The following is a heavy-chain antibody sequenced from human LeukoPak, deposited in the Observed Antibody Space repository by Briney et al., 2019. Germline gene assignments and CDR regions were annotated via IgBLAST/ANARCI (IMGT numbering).Heavy chain of an antibody. CDR2: IRSKAHGGTT. Sequence: GGSLRLSCTASGFTFGDYAMSWFRQAPGEGLEWVGFIRSKAHGGTTEYAASVKGRFTISRDDSKSIAYLQMDSLKTEDTAVYYCARSYYYGGSTYYIDYWGQGTLVTVSS. J-gene: IGHJ4*02. CDR1: GFTFGDYA. V-gene: IGHV3-49*03. CDR3: ARSYYYGGSTYYIDY. D-gene: IGHD3-10*01.